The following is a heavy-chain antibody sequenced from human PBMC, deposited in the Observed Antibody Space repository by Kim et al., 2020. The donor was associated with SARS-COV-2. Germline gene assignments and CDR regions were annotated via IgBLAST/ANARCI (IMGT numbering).Heavy chain of an antibody. Sequence: ATNYPTKLRGKVMASADEHTRTVYLELSSLRPEDTAVYYCARRMIGSAFDIWGQGTLVTVSS. CDR3: ARRMIGSAFDI. J-gene: IGHJ3*02. D-gene: IGHD2-21*01. V-gene: IGHV1-69*01. CDR2: AT.